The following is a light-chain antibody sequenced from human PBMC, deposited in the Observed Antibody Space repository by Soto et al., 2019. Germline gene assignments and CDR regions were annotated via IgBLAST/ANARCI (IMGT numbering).Light chain of an antibody. J-gene: IGKJ1*01. CDR3: QQFNSYSRT. CDR1: QSISSW. CDR2: KAS. V-gene: IGKV1-5*03. Sequence: DIQMTQSPSTLSVSLGDRVTITCGASQSISSWLAWYQQRPGKAPKLLIYKASTLESGVPSRFSGSGSGTEFTLTISSLQPDDFATYYCQQFNSYSRTFGQGTKVDIK.